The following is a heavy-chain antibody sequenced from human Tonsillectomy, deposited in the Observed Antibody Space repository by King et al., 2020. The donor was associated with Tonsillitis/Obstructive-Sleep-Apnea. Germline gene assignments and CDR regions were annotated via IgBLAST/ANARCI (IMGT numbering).Heavy chain of an antibody. D-gene: IGHD6-13*01. Sequence: VQLVESGGGLVQPGGSLRLSCAASGFTLSSYVMSWVRQAPGKGLEWVSAVSGSGSITYYADSVKGRFTISSNNSKNTLYLQMNSLRAEDTAVYYCAKDIAAAYDSFDIWGQGTMVTVSS. CDR1: GFTLSSYV. J-gene: IGHJ3*02. V-gene: IGHV3-23*04. CDR3: AKDIAAAYDSFDI. CDR2: VSGSGSIT.